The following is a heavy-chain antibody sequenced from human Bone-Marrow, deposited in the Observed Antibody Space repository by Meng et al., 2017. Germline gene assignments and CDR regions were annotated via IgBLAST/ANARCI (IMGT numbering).Heavy chain of an antibody. CDR3: ARHTIKYSYGNWGPADYGMDV. CDR1: GFTFSSYA. D-gene: IGHD5-18*01. CDR2: ISYDGSNK. V-gene: IGHV3-30*04. Sequence: GGSLRLSCAASGFTFSSYAMHWVRQAPGKGLEWVAVISYDGSNKYYADSVKGRFTISRDNSKNTLYLQMNSLRAENTAVYYCARHTIKYSYGNWGPADYGMDVWGQGTTVTVSS. J-gene: IGHJ6*02.